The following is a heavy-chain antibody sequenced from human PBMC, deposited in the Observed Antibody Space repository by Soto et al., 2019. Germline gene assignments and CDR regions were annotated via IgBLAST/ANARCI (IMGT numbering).Heavy chain of an antibody. CDR3: ATTPPTGVAKLYYYYYMDV. Sequence: ASVKVSCKVSGYTLTELSMHRVRQAPGKGLEWMGGFDPEDGETIYAQKFQGRVTMTEDTSTDTAYMELSSLRSEDTAVYYCATTPPTGVAKLYYYYYMDVWGKGTTVTVSS. V-gene: IGHV1-24*01. CDR2: FDPEDGET. J-gene: IGHJ6*03. D-gene: IGHD7-27*01. CDR1: GYTLTELS.